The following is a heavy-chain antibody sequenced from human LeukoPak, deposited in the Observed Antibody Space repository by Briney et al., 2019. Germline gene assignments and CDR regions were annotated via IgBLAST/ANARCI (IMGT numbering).Heavy chain of an antibody. CDR1: GLTFSSHA. J-gene: IGHJ4*02. Sequence: QTGGSLRLSCVASGLTFSSHAMTWVRQAPGKGLEWVSYISSSGSTIYYADSVKGRFTISRDNAKNSLYLQMNSLRAEDTAVYYCAGSYDFWSGYYNYWGQGTLVTVSS. CDR2: ISSSGSTI. D-gene: IGHD3-3*01. CDR3: AGSYDFWSGYYNY. V-gene: IGHV3-48*04.